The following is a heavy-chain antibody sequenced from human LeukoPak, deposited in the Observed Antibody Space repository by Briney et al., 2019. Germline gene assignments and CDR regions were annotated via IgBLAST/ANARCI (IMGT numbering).Heavy chain of an antibody. Sequence: SETLSLTYAVYGGSFSGYYWSWIRQPPGKGLEWIGEINHSGSTNYNPSLKSRVTISVDTSKNHFSLKLSSVTAADTAVYYCARRSKAVAGLAFDIWGRGTMVTVSS. D-gene: IGHD6-19*01. V-gene: IGHV4-34*01. CDR3: ARRSKAVAGLAFDI. CDR1: GGSFSGYY. J-gene: IGHJ3*02. CDR2: INHSGST.